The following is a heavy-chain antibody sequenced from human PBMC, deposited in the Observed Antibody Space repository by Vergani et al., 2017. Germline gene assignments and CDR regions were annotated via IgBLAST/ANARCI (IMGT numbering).Heavy chain of an antibody. CDR1: GFTFSSYA. Sequence: EVQLLESGGGLVQPGGSLRLSCAASGFTFSSYAMSWVRQAPGKGLKWVSAISGSGGSTYYADSVKGRFTISRDNSKNTLYLQMNSLSAGDTAVYYCAKANPRNSGYDYLYYYHAMDVWGQGTTVTVSS. J-gene: IGHJ6*02. CDR3: AKANPRNSGYDYLYYYHAMDV. V-gene: IGHV3-23*01. CDR2: ISGSGGST. D-gene: IGHD5-12*01.